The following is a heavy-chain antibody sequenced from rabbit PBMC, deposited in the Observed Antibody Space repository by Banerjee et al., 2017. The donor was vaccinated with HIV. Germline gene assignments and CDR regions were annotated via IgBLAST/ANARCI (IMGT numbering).Heavy chain of an antibody. CDR1: GLSFSSSYY. J-gene: IGHJ4*01. V-gene: IGHV1S43*01. CDR3: ARDLAGVIGWNFNL. CDR2: IDTYSGTT. Sequence: QSLEESGGDLVKPGASLTLTCTASGLSFSSSYYMCWVRQAPGKGLELIACIDTYSGTTRYASWVNGRFTISRSTSLNTVDLKMTSLTAADTASYFCARDLAGVIGWNFNLWGPGTLVTVS. D-gene: IGHD4-1*01.